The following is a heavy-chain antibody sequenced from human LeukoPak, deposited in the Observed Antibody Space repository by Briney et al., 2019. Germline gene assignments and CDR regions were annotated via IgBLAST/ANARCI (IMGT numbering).Heavy chain of an antibody. CDR2: IYYGGGT. Sequence: NTSQTLSLTCAVSGASISSASDYWGWIRQPPGKGLEWLGSIYYGGGTYDNPSLRSRVTISVDTSKSQFSLKVTSVTAADTGVYYCARIGGGSWRNPGYWCDPWGQGNLVTVSS. J-gene: IGHJ5*02. CDR3: ARIGGGSWRNPGYWCDP. V-gene: IGHV4-39*01. CDR1: GASISSASDY. D-gene: IGHD2-15*01.